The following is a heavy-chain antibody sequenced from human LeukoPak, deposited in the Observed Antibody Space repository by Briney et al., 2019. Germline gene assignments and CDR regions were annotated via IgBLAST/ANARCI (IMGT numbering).Heavy chain of an antibody. V-gene: IGHV4-38-2*01. CDR2: IYHSGST. J-gene: IGHJ4*02. Sequence: SETLSLTCAVSGYSISSGYYWGWIRQPPGKGLEWIGSIYHSGSTYYNPSLKSRVTISVDTSKNQFALKLSSVTAADTAVYYCARVDTAILPYFDYWGQGTLVTVSS. CDR1: GYSISSGYY. D-gene: IGHD5-18*01. CDR3: ARVDTAILPYFDY.